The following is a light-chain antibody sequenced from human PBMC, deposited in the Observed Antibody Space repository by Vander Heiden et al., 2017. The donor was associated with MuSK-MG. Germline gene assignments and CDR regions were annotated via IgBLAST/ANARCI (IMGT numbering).Light chain of an antibody. V-gene: IGKV3-15*01. Sequence: EIVMTQSPATRSVSPGERATLSFTASQSVSSNLAWYQQKPGQAPRLLIYGASTRGTGIPARFSGSGSGTEFTLTIRSLQSEDFAVYYCQQNNNWPITFGGGTKVDIK. CDR2: GAS. CDR1: QSVSSN. CDR3: QQNNNWPIT. J-gene: IGKJ4*01.